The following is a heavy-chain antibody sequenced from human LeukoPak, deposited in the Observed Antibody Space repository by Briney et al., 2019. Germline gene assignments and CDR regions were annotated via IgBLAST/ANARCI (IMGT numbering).Heavy chain of an antibody. J-gene: IGHJ3*02. D-gene: IGHD6-13*01. V-gene: IGHV3-30*02. Sequence: AGGSLRLSCAASGFTFSSYGMHWVRQAPGKGLEWVAFIRYDGSNKYYADSVKGRFTISRDNSKNTLYLQMNSLRAEDTAVYYCAKDTAGRGAAAGTDDAFDIWGQGTMVTVSS. CDR2: IRYDGSNK. CDR3: AKDTAGRGAAAGTDDAFDI. CDR1: GFTFSSYG.